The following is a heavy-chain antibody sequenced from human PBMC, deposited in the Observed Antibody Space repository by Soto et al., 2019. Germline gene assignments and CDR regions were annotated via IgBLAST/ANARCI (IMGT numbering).Heavy chain of an antibody. D-gene: IGHD3-10*01. V-gene: IGHV3-66*01. CDR1: GFTVSSNY. CDR3: ARERTWFGESNIFDY. CDR2: IYSGGST. J-gene: IGHJ4*02. Sequence: GGSLRLSCAASGFTVSSNYMSWVRQAPGKGLEWVSVIYSGGSTYYADSVKGRFTISRDNSKNTLYLQMNSLRAEDTAVYYCARERTWFGESNIFDYWGQGTLVTVSS.